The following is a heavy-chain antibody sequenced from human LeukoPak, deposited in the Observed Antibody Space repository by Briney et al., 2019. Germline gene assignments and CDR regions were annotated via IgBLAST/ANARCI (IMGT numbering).Heavy chain of an antibody. CDR3: AKIKGYYDSSALHAFDI. J-gene: IGHJ3*02. Sequence: GRSLRLSCAASGFTFSNFAMHWVRQAPGKGLEWVSVISYDGSYKYYADSVKGRFTISRDNSKNTLYLQMNSLRAEDTAVYYCAKIKGYYDSSALHAFDIWGQGTMVTVSS. CDR2: ISYDGSYK. D-gene: IGHD3-22*01. CDR1: GFTFSNFA. V-gene: IGHV3-30*04.